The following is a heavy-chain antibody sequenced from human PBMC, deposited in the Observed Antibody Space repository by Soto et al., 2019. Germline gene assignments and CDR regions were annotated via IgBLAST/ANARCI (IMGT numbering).Heavy chain of an antibody. Sequence: EVQLVESGGGLVQPGGSLRHSCVASGFALSNYWINWVRQAPGKGLEWVANIKQDGSEKNYVDSVKGRFTISRDNARNSLYLQMNSLRAEDTAAYYCAIETSTLGCWGQGTLVTVSS. CDR2: IKQDGSEK. CDR3: AIETSTLGC. CDR1: GFALSNYW. J-gene: IGHJ4*02. V-gene: IGHV3-7*05. D-gene: IGHD3-16*01.